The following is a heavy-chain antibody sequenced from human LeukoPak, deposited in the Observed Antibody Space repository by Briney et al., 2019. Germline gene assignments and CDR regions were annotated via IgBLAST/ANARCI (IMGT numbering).Heavy chain of an antibody. CDR2: ISGSGGGT. CDR3: ARDYRSSSGWTVDY. D-gene: IGHD6-19*01. CDR1: GFTFSSYA. Sequence: PGGSLRLSCAASGFTFSSYAMSWVRQAPGKGLEWVAAISGSGGGTYYADSVKGRFTISRDNSKNTLYLQTHSLRDEDTAVYYCARDYRSSSGWTVDYWGQGTLVTVSS. J-gene: IGHJ4*02. V-gene: IGHV3-23*01.